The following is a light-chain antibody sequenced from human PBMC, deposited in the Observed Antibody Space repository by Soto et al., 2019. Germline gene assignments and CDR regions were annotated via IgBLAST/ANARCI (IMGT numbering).Light chain of an antibody. V-gene: IGKV3D-7*01. CDR1: QSVRSSY. J-gene: IGKJ4*01. CDR2: GAS. CDR3: QQHSDWPLT. Sequence: PGERVILSCRASQSVRSSYLTWYQQKPGQAPRLPIYGASTRATSIPARFSGSGSGTDFTLTISSLQPEDFAVYYCQQHSDWPLTFGGGTRVEIK.